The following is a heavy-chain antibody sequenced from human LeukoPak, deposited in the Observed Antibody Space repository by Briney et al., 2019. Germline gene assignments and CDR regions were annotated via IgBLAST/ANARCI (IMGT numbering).Heavy chain of an antibody. V-gene: IGHV1-8*01. CDR3: ARGLYSSSQQPR. Sequence: EASVKVSCKASGYTFTSYDINWVRQATGQGLEWMGWMNPNRGNTGYAQKFQGRVTMTRNTSISTACMELSSLRSEGTAVYYCARGLYSSSQQPRWGQGTLVTVSS. CDR2: MNPNRGNT. CDR1: GYTFTSYD. D-gene: IGHD6-13*01. J-gene: IGHJ4*02.